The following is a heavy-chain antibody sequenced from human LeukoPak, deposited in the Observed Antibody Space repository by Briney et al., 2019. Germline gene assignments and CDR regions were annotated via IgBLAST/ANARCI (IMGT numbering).Heavy chain of an antibody. Sequence: GGSLRLSCAASGFTFSSYAMSWVRQAPGKGLEWVSGISGSGGSTYYADSVKGRFTISRDNSKNTLYLQMNSLRGEDTAIYYCAKEGEILCGGWFDPWGQGTLVTVSS. CDR1: GFTFSSYA. J-gene: IGHJ5*02. CDR3: AKEGEILCGGWFDP. CDR2: ISGSGGST. V-gene: IGHV3-23*01. D-gene: IGHD2-2*01.